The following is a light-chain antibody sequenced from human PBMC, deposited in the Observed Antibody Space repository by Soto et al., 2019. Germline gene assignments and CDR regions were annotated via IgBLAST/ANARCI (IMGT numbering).Light chain of an antibody. CDR1: QSITNNY. V-gene: IGKV3D-20*02. Sequence: EIVLTQSPGTLSLSPGERATLSCRASQSITNNYLAWYQQKPGRAHRLLIYGASSRATGIPDRFSGSGSGTDLTLTIGRLEPEDFALYYCQQRSNRITFGQGTKVDIK. J-gene: IGKJ1*01. CDR2: GAS. CDR3: QQRSNRIT.